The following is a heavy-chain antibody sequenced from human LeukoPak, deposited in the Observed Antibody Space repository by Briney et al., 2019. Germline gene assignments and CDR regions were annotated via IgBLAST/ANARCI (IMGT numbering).Heavy chain of an antibody. CDR2: INHSGST. D-gene: IGHD4/OR15-4a*01. J-gene: IGHJ4*02. CDR3: ARAYGAILRSFDY. Sequence: GSLRLSCAASGFSFSDSALHWVRQPPGKGLEWIGEINHSGSTNYNPSLKSRVTISVDTSKNQFSLKLSSVTAADTAVYYCARAYGAILRSFDYWGQGTLVTVSS. CDR1: GFSFSDSA. V-gene: IGHV4-34*01.